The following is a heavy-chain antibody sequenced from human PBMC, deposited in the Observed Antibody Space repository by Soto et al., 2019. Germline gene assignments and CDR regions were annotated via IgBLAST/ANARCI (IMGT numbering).Heavy chain of an antibody. J-gene: IGHJ6*02. V-gene: IGHV1-18*01. CDR3: ARAGAAPYYYYGLDV. D-gene: IGHD3-10*01. CDR1: GYSFTAYD. CDR2: IRAYNGDT. Sequence: ASVKVSCKTSGYSFTAYDIYWVRRAPGQGLEWMGWIRAYNGDTNYAQKFQTRVTMTTDKSTDTAYMDLRSLTSDDTAIYYCARAGAAPYYYYGLDVWGQGTTVTVSS.